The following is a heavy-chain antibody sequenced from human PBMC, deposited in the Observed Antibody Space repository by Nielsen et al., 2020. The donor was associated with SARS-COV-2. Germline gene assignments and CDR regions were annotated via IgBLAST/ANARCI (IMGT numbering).Heavy chain of an antibody. Sequence: GGSLRLSCAASGFTFSSYAMSWVRQAPGKGLEWVSAISGSGGSTYYADSVKGRFTISRDNSKNTLYLQMNSLRAEDTAVYYCAKGLDYYGSGRDAFDIWGQGTMVTVSS. J-gene: IGHJ3*02. CDR3: AKGLDYYGSGRDAFDI. V-gene: IGHV3-23*01. CDR2: ISGSGGST. D-gene: IGHD3-10*01. CDR1: GFTFSSYA.